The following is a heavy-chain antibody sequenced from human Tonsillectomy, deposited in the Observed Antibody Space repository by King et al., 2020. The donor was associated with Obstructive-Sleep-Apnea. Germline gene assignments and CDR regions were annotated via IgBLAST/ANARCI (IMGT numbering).Heavy chain of an antibody. V-gene: IGHV1-46*03. CDR2: INPSGGST. Sequence: QLVQSGAEVKKPGASVKVSCKASGYTFTSYYRHWVRQAPGQGLEWMGIINPSGGSTSYAQKFQCRVTMTRDTSTSTVYMELSSLRSEDTAVYYCAREGYCSSTSCYESRYFGYWGQGTLVTVSS. D-gene: IGHD2-2*01. CDR1: GYTFTSYY. J-gene: IGHJ4*02. CDR3: AREGYCSSTSCYESRYFGY.